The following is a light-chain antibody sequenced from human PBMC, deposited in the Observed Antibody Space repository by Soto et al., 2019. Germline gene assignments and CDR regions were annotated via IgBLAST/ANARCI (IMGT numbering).Light chain of an antibody. V-gene: IGKV3-20*01. CDR2: SAS. J-gene: IGKJ1*01. CDR1: QNLGTLY. CDR3: QQYAGSPRP. Sequence: EIVLTKSTGTLSLSPGERGTLSCRASQNLGTLYLAWFQQKSGQAPRLLIYSASRRATGIPDRFTGSGSGTDFTLTINRVEPEDFAVYFCQQYAGSPRPSGQRTKVDIK.